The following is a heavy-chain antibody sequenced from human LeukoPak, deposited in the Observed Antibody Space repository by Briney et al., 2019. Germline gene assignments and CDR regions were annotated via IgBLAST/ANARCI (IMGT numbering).Heavy chain of an antibody. CDR3: ARHHRNYYGSGSPPRYFDY. V-gene: IGHV4-39*01. D-gene: IGHD3-10*01. J-gene: IGHJ4*02. Sequence: PSETLSLTSPVYAGSIISISYDWGWIRQPPGKGLEWIGRTDYSGSTYYNPSLKSRVTICVDTSKNQFSLKLSSVTAADTAVYYCARHHRNYYGSGSPPRYFDYRGQGTLVTVSS. CDR2: TDYSGST. CDR1: AGSIISISYD.